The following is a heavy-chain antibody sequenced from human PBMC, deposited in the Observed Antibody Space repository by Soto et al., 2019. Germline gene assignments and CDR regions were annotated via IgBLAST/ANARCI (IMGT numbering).Heavy chain of an antibody. CDR2: ISYDGSNK. V-gene: IGHV3-30*18. CDR1: GFTFSSYG. J-gene: IGHJ4*02. D-gene: IGHD6-6*01. Sequence: XGSLKLCCAAAGFTFSSYGMHWVRQAPGKGLEWVAVISYDGSNKYYADSVKGRFTISRDNSKNTLYLQMNSLRAEDTAVYYCAKDLAARPRYYFDYWGQGTLVTVSS. CDR3: AKDLAARPRYYFDY.